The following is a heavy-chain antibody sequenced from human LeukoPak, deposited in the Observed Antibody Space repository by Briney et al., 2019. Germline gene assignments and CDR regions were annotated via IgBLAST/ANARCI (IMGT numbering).Heavy chain of an antibody. D-gene: IGHD1-26*01. CDR3: ARVRRLSGSYQAFDY. J-gene: IGHJ4*02. CDR1: GGSISSHY. Sequence: SETLSLTCTVSGGSISSHYWSWIRQPPGKGLEWIGYIYYSGSTNYSPSLKSRVTISVDTSKNQFSLKLSSATAADTAVYYCARVRRLSGSYQAFDYWGQGTLVTVSS. CDR2: IYYSGST. V-gene: IGHV4-59*11.